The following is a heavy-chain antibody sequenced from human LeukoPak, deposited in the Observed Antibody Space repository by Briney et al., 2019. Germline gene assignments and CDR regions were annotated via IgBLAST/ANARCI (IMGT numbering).Heavy chain of an antibody. CDR1: GGSISSGGYS. CDR3: ARFYYDYVWGSYRSRQIFDY. Sequence: PSETLSLTCAVSGGSISSGGYSWSWIRQPPGKGLEWIGYIYYSGSTYYNPSLKSRVTISVDTSKNQFSLKLSSVTAADTAVYYCARFYYDYVWGSYRSRQIFDYWGQGTLVTVSS. CDR2: IYYSGST. D-gene: IGHD3-16*02. J-gene: IGHJ4*02. V-gene: IGHV4-30-4*07.